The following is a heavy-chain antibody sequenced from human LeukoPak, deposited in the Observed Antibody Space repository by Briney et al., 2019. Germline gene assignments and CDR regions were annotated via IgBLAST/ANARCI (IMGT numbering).Heavy chain of an antibody. CDR3: ASSLNYDILTGYSAFDI. J-gene: IGHJ3*02. Sequence: ASVEVSCKASGYTFTSYDINWVRQATGQGLEWMGWMNPNSGNTGYAQKFQGRVTITRNTSISTAYMELSSLRSEDTAVYYCASSLNYDILTGYSAFDIWGQGTMVTVSS. CDR1: GYTFTSYD. D-gene: IGHD3-9*01. CDR2: MNPNSGNT. V-gene: IGHV1-8*03.